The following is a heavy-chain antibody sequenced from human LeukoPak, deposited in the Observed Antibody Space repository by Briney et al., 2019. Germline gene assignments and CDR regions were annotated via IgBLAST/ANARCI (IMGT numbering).Heavy chain of an antibody. Sequence: PSETLSLTCTVSGGSISSYYWNWIRQPPGKGLEWIGYIYYSGSANYNPSLKSRVTISVDTSKNQFSLRLNSVTAADTAVYYCARGNGYRFDYWGQGTLVTVSS. CDR1: GGSISSYY. V-gene: IGHV4-59*08. CDR2: IYYSGSA. CDR3: ARGNGYRFDY. D-gene: IGHD3-16*02. J-gene: IGHJ4*02.